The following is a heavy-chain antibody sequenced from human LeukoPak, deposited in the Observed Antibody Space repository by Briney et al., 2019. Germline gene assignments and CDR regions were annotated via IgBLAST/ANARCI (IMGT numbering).Heavy chain of an antibody. J-gene: IGHJ6*02. V-gene: IGHV3-33*01. CDR1: GFTFSSYG. D-gene: IGHD6-19*01. CDR2: IWYDGSNK. CDR3: ARDRYSSEYYYYGMDV. Sequence: PWGSLRLSCAASGFTFSSYGMHWVRQAPGKGLEWVAVIWYDGSNKYYADSVKGRFTISRDNSKNTLYLQMNSLRAEDTAVYYCARDRYSSEYYYYGMDVWGQGTTVTVSS.